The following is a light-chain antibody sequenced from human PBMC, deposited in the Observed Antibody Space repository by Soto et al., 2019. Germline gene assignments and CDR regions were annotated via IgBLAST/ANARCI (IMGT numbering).Light chain of an antibody. V-gene: IGKV3-11*01. CDR2: DAS. Sequence: EIALTPSPATLYLSPVVRPTLSCSTSLSVSVYLDWYQQKPGQAPRLLISDASNRATGIPARSSGSGSGTDFTLTISSLEPEDFAVYYCHQRQYWPPITFGQGTRLEI. CDR3: HQRQYWPPIT. J-gene: IGKJ5*01. CDR1: LSVSVY.